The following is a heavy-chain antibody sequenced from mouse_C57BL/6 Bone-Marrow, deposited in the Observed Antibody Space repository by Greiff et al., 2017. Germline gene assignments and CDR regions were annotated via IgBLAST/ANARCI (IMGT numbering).Heavy chain of an antibody. J-gene: IGHJ3*01. CDR2: IHPNSGST. V-gene: IGHV1-64*01. Sequence: VQLQQPGAELVKPGASVKLSCKASGYTFTSYWMHLVKQRPGQGLEWIGMIHPNSGSTNYNEKFKSKATLTVDKSSSTAYMQLSSLTSEDSAVYYCAKEGYYYGSSYWFAYWGQGTLVTVSA. D-gene: IGHD1-1*01. CDR1: GYTFTSYW. CDR3: AKEGYYYGSSYWFAY.